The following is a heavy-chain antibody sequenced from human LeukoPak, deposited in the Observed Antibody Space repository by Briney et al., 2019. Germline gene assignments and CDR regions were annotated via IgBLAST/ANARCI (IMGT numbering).Heavy chain of an antibody. D-gene: IGHD3-22*01. CDR1: GGSISSYY. V-gene: IGHV4-34*01. Sequence: SETLSLTCTVSGGSISSYYWSWIRQPPGKGLEWIGEINHSGSTNYNPSLKSRVTISVDTSKNQFSLKLSSVTAADTAVYYCARYPLYYYDSSGSNWFDPWGQGTLVTVSS. J-gene: IGHJ5*02. CDR2: INHSGST. CDR3: ARYPLYYYDSSGSNWFDP.